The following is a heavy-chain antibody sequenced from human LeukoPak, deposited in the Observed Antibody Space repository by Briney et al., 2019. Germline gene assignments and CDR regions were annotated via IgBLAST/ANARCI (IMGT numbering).Heavy chain of an antibody. CDR1: GGSFSGYY. CDR2: INHSGST. Sequence: SETLSLTCAVYGGSFSGYYWNWIRQPPGKGLEWIGEINHSGSTNYNPSLKSRVTISVDTSKNQFSLKLSSVTAADTAVYYCARSRSGVRGDMTIGWFDRWGQGTLVTVSS. V-gene: IGHV4-34*01. D-gene: IGHD3-10*01. J-gene: IGHJ5*02. CDR3: ARSRSGVRGDMTIGWFDR.